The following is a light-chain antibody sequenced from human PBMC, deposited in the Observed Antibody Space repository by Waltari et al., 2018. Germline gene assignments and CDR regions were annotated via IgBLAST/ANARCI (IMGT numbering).Light chain of an antibody. J-gene: IGKJ3*01. V-gene: IGKV1-9*01. Sequence: DIQLTQSPSFLSASVGDRVTSTCRASQGISSYLAWYQQKPGKAPKLLIYAASTVQSGVPSRFSGSGSGTEFTLTISSLQPEDFATYYCQQLNSYPRTFGPGTKVDIK. CDR2: AAS. CDR1: QGISSY. CDR3: QQLNSYPRT.